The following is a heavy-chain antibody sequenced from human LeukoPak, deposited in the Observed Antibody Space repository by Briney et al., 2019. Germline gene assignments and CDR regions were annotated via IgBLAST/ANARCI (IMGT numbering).Heavy chain of an antibody. CDR2: INPNSGGT. J-gene: IGHJ4*02. CDR1: GYTFTVYY. CDR3: ARNFYFDSSGYYHY. D-gene: IGHD3-22*01. Sequence: ASVNVSCTASGYTFTVYYMHWVRQAPGQGHEWIGWINPNSGGTNYAQKFQGRVTMTRDTSISTAYMELSRLRSDDTAVYYCARNFYFDSSGYYHYWGQGTLVTVSS. V-gene: IGHV1-2*02.